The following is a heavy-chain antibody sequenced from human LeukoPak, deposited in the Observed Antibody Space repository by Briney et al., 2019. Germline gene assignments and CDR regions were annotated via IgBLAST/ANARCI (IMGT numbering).Heavy chain of an antibody. V-gene: IGHV1-18*01. D-gene: IGHD1-26*01. J-gene: IGHJ6*03. CDR1: GYTFTSYG. CDR2: ISAYNGNT. Sequence: ASVKVSCKASGYTFTSYGISWVRQAPGQGLEWMGWISAYNGNTNYAQKLQGRVTMTTDTSTSTAYMELRSLRSEDTAVYYCAREGDRTYYYYYYMDVWGKGTTVTVSS. CDR3: AREGDRTYYYYYYMDV.